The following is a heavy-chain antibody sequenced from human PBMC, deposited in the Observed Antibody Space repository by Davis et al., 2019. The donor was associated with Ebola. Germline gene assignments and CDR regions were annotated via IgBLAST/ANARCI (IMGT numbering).Heavy chain of an antibody. Sequence: GESLKISCAASGFTFSSYAMHWVRQAPGKGLESVAVISYDGSNKYYADSVKGRFTISRDNSKNTLYLQMNSLRAEDTAVYYCMLAAAQHWGQGTLVTVSS. CDR2: ISYDGSNK. D-gene: IGHD6-13*01. CDR1: GFTFSSYA. J-gene: IGHJ1*01. V-gene: IGHV3-30-3*01. CDR3: MLAAAQH.